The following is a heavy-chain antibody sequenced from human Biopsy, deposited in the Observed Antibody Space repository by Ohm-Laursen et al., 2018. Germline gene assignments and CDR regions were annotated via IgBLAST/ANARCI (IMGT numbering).Heavy chain of an antibody. V-gene: IGHV1-46*01. D-gene: IGHD6-19*01. CDR1: GYSFTSYY. Sequence: ASVNVSCKASGYSFTSYYMHWVRQAPGQGLEWMGMINTSGSTTSYPQIFQGRVTMTRDTSKSTVYMELSSLRSADTAVYFCARNTGWYGDLYYFDYWGQGTLVTVSS. J-gene: IGHJ4*02. CDR3: ARNTGWYGDLYYFDY. CDR2: INTSGSTT.